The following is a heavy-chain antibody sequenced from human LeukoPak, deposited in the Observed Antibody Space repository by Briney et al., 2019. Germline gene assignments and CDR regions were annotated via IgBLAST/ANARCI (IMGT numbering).Heavy chain of an antibody. CDR3: ATETNGRHYDY. J-gene: IGHJ4*02. D-gene: IGHD1-14*01. Sequence: GRSLRLSCAASGFTFDDYAMHWVRQAPGKGLEWVSGISWNSGSIGYADSVKGRFTISRDNAKNSLYLQMNSLRAEDTAVYYCATETNGRHYDYWGQGTLLTVSS. CDR2: ISWNSGSI. CDR1: GFTFDDYA. V-gene: IGHV3-9*01.